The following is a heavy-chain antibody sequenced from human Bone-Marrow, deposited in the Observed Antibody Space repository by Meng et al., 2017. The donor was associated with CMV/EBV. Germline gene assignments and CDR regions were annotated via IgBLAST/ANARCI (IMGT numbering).Heavy chain of an antibody. Sequence: GESLKISCAGSGFTFSDYYMSWIRQAPGKGLEWVSYISSSGSTIYYADSVKGRFTVSRVNAKNSLYLQMNSLRAEDTAVYHCARFRFSSGSGSYFTGADYFDYWGQATLVTVSS. CDR1: GFTFSDYY. CDR3: ARFRFSSGSGSYFTGADYFDY. D-gene: IGHD3-10*01. CDR2: ISSSGSTI. J-gene: IGHJ4*02. V-gene: IGHV3-11*01.